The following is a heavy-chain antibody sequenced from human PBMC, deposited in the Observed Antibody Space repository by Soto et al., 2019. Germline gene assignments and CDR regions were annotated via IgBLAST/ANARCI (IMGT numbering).Heavy chain of an antibody. CDR2: INPNSGGT. D-gene: IGHD6-19*01. CDR1: GYTFTGYY. Sequence: ASVKVSCKASGYTFTGYYMHWVRQAPGQGLEWMGWINPNSGGTNYVQKFQGWVTMTRDTSISTAYMELSRLRSDDTAVYYCARGDSSGWYDAFDYWGQGTLVTVSS. V-gene: IGHV1-2*04. J-gene: IGHJ4*02. CDR3: ARGDSSGWYDAFDY.